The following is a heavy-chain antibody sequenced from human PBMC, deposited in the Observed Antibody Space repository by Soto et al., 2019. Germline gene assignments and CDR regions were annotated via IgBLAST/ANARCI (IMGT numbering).Heavy chain of an antibody. D-gene: IGHD5-12*01. V-gene: IGHV1-2*02. CDR3: ARHSGYDYVFDY. CDR1: GYTFTGYY. Sequence: ASVKVSCKASGYTFTGYYIHWVRQAPGQGLEWMGWVNPNNGDTNFAQKFQGRVTLTRDTSTTTAYMDLSSLRFDDTAVYYCARHSGYDYVFDYWGQGTLVTVSS. J-gene: IGHJ4*02. CDR2: VNPNNGDT.